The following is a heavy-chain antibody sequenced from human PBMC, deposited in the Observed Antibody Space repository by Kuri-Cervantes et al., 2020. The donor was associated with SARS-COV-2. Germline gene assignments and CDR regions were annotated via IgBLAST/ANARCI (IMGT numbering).Heavy chain of an antibody. CDR3: ARVSHRGSGYQNPPDY. Sequence: GESLKISCAASGFTFSSYSMNWVRQAPGKGLEWVAVISYDGSNKYYADSVKGRFTISRDNSKNTLYLQMNSLRAEDTAVYYCARVSHRGSGYQNPPDYWGQGTLVTVSS. D-gene: IGHD3-3*01. J-gene: IGHJ4*02. CDR1: GFTFSSYS. V-gene: IGHV3-30*03. CDR2: ISYDGSNK.